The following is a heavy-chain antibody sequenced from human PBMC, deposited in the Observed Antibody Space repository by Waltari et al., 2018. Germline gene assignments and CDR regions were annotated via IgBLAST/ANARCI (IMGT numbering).Heavy chain of an antibody. D-gene: IGHD1-26*01. CDR3: ARGRGGAPDY. CDR2: INHSGST. CDR1: GGSFSGYY. V-gene: IGHV4-34*01. Sequence: QVQLQQWGAGLLKPSETLSLPCAVYGGSFSGYYWSWIRQPPGKGLEWIGEINHSGSTNYNPSLKSRVTISVDTSKNQFSLKLSSVTAADTAVYYCARGRGGAPDYWGQGTLVTVSS. J-gene: IGHJ4*02.